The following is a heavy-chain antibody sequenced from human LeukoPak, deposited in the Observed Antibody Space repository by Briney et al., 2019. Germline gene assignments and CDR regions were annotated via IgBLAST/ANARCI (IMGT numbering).Heavy chain of an antibody. CDR2: ISSSGTNI. CDR1: GFTFSSYE. Sequence: GGSLRLSCAASGFTFSSYEMHWVRQAPGKGLDWVSYISSSGTNINSADSVRGRFTISRDNAKNSLYLQMDSLRAEDTAVYYCAREVRDHSGRGYFDLWGRGTLVTVSS. CDR3: AREVRDHSGRGYFDL. J-gene: IGHJ2*01. V-gene: IGHV3-48*03. D-gene: IGHD6-19*01.